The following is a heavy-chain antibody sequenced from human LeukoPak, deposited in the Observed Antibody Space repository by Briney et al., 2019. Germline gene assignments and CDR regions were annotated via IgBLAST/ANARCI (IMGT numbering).Heavy chain of an antibody. CDR2: INHSGST. Sequence: PSETLSLTCAVYGGSFSGYYWSWIRQPPGKGLEWIGEINHSGSTNYNPSPKSRVTISVDTSKNQFSLKLSSVTAADTAVYYCARGLGYCSSTSCYTKGMFDYWGQGTLVTVSS. J-gene: IGHJ4*02. V-gene: IGHV4-34*01. CDR1: GGSFSGYY. CDR3: ARGLGYCSSTSCYTKGMFDY. D-gene: IGHD2-2*02.